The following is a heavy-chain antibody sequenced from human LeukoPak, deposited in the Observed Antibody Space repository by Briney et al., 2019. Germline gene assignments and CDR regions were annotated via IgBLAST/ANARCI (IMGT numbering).Heavy chain of an antibody. CDR2: ISGTGGRT. D-gene: IGHD3-22*01. J-gene: IGHJ4*02. CDR3: ARDAYYYDSSGYRGVVDY. Sequence: GGSLRLSCAASGFTFSSYAMSWVRQAPGQGLEWLSIISGTGGRTYYADSVKGRFTISRDNAKNSLYLQMNSLRAEDTAVYYCARDAYYYDSSGYRGVVDYWGQGTLVTVSS. V-gene: IGHV3-23*01. CDR1: GFTFSSYA.